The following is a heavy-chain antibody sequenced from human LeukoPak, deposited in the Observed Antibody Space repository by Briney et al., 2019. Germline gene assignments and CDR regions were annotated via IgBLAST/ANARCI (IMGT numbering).Heavy chain of an antibody. Sequence: GASVKVSCKASGGTFSSYAISWVRQAPGQGLEWMGGIIPIFGTANYAQKFQGRVTITADESTSTAYMELSSLRSEDTAVYSCARDGLSRGWFDPWGQGTLVTVSS. CDR3: ARDGLSRGWFDP. CDR1: GGTFSSYA. J-gene: IGHJ5*02. V-gene: IGHV1-69*13. CDR2: IIPIFGTA.